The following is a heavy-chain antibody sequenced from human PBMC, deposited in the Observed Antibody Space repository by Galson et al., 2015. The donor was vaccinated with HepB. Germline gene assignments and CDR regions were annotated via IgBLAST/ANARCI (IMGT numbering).Heavy chain of an antibody. J-gene: IGHJ4*02. CDR2: IWSDGSNK. D-gene: IGHD2-15*01. Sequence: SLRLSCATSGFTFSIYGMHWVRQAPGKGLEWVAVIWSDGSNKYYVDSVKGRFTISRDNSRSTLYLQMNSLRVDDTAVYYYAKDRYCFNIKCPLDYWGQGTLVTVSS. V-gene: IGHV3-33*06. CDR3: AKDRYCFNIKCPLDY. CDR1: GFTFSIYG.